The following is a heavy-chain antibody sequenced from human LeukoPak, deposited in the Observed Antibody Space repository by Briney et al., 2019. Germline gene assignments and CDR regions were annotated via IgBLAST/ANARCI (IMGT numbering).Heavy chain of an antibody. D-gene: IGHD5-24*01. J-gene: IGHJ4*02. Sequence: SETLSLTCAVYGGSFRGYYWSWIRQPPGKGLEWIGEINHSGSTNYDPSLKSRVTISVDTSKNQFSLKLSPVTAADTAVYYCARGRRWLQSLGLFDHWGQGTLVTVSS. V-gene: IGHV4-34*01. CDR3: ARGRRWLQSLGLFDH. CDR1: GGSFRGYY. CDR2: INHSGST.